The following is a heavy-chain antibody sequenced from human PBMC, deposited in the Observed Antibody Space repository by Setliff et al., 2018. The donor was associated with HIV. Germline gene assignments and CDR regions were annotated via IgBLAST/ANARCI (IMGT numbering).Heavy chain of an antibody. D-gene: IGHD2-2*01. Sequence: SETLSLTCTVSGGSITRTPYYWGWIRQPPGKGLEWIGSIHHSGTAYDNPSHKSRVTISVDPSKNQILLRLSSVTAADTAVYYCVTSSSWSSRVNFWGPGMLVTVSS. V-gene: IGHV4-39*01. J-gene: IGHJ4*02. CDR3: VTSSSWSSRVNF. CDR2: IHHSGTA. CDR1: GGSITRTPYY.